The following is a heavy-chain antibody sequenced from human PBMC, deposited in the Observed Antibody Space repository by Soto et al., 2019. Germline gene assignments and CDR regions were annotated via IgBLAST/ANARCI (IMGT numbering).Heavy chain of an antibody. CDR3: ARGALGPQQQLSRSDY. J-gene: IGHJ4*02. Sequence: GGSLRLSCAASGFTFSSYGMHWVRQAPGKGLEWVAVIWYDGSNKYYADSVKGRFTISRDNSKNTLYLQMNSLRAEDTAVYYCARGALGPQQQLSRSDYWGQGTLVTVSS. V-gene: IGHV3-33*01. CDR1: GFTFSSYG. D-gene: IGHD6-13*01. CDR2: IWYDGSNK.